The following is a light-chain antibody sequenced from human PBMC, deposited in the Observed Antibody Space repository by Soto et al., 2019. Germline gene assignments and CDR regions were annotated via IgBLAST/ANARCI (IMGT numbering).Light chain of an antibody. Sequence: EIVLTQSPATLSLSPGERATLSCRASQSVSTYLVWYQQKPGQAPRLLIYDASNRATGIPARFSGSGSGTDFTLTISSLGPEDFAVYYCQQRSNWPRTFGHGTKVEIK. J-gene: IGKJ1*01. CDR1: QSVSTY. CDR2: DAS. CDR3: QQRSNWPRT. V-gene: IGKV3-11*01.